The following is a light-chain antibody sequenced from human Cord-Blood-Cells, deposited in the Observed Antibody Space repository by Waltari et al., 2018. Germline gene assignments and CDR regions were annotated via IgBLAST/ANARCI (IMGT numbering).Light chain of an antibody. J-gene: IGLJ3*02. V-gene: IGLV2-23*02. CDR3: CSYAGSSSWV. CDR1: SSDVGSYSL. CDR2: EVS. Sequence: QSALTQPASVSGSPGQSITISCTGTSSDVGSYSLVSWYQQHPGKAPKPMIYEVSKRPSGVSNRFSGCKSGNTASLTISGLQAEDEADYYCCSYAGSSSWVFGGGTKLTVL.